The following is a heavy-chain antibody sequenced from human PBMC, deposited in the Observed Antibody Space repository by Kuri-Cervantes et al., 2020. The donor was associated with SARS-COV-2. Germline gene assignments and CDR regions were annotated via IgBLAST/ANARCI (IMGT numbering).Heavy chain of an antibody. CDR3: ARVPGVGATPVDY. J-gene: IGHJ4*02. D-gene: IGHD1-26*01. Sequence: GESLKISCAASGFTFSDYYMSWVRQAPGKGLEWVSSISSSTSYIYYADSVKGRFTISRDNSKNTLYLQMNSLRAEDTAVYYCARVPGVGATPVDYWGQGTRVTSSS. CDR1: GFTFSDYY. CDR2: ISSSTSYI. V-gene: IGHV3-21*04.